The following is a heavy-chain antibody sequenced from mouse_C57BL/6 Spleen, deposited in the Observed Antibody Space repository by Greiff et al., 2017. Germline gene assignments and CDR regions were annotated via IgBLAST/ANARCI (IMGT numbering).Heavy chain of an antibody. D-gene: IGHD2-4*01. CDR1: GYTFTSYW. J-gene: IGHJ1*03. CDR2: IYPGSGST. Sequence: QVQLQQPGAELVKPGASVKMSCKASGYTFTSYWITWVKQRPGQGLEWIGDIYPGSGSTNYNEKFKSKATLTVDTSSSTAYMQLSSLTSEDSAVYYCARERYDYDVGWYFDVWGTGTTVTVSS. V-gene: IGHV1-55*01. CDR3: ARERYDYDVGWYFDV.